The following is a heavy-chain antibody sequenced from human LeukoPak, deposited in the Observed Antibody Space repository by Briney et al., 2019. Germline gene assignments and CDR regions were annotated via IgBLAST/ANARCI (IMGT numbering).Heavy chain of an antibody. CDR3: ARRFDFWSGYLGVNWFDP. D-gene: IGHD3-3*01. V-gene: IGHV1-69*01. CDR1: GGTFSSYA. Sequence: AXVKVSCKASGGTFSSYAISWVRQAPGQGLEWMGGIIPIFGTANYAQKFQGRVTITADESTSTAYMELSSLRSDDTAVYCCARRFDFWSGYLGVNWFDPWGQGTLVTVSS. J-gene: IGHJ5*02. CDR2: IIPIFGTA.